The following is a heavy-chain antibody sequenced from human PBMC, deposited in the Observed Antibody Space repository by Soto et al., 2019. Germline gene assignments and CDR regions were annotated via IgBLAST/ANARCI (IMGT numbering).Heavy chain of an antibody. Sequence: ASVKVSFKASRYTFTSSAMHWVRQAPGQRLEWMGWINAGNGNTKYSQKFQGRVTITRDTSASTAYMELSSLRSEDTAVYYCARSKPYDILTFDPWGQGTLVTVSS. CDR1: RYTFTSSA. J-gene: IGHJ5*02. D-gene: IGHD3-9*01. CDR2: INAGNGNT. CDR3: ARSKPYDILTFDP. V-gene: IGHV1-3*01.